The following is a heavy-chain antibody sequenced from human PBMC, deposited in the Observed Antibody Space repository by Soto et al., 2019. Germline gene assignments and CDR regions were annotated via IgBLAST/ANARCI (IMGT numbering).Heavy chain of an antibody. V-gene: IGHV1-69*04. CDR2: IIPILGIA. J-gene: IGHJ4*02. D-gene: IGHD3-10*01. CDR3: ARDGRSGYGSGSSFDY. CDR1: GGTFSSYT. Sequence: ASVKVSCKASGGTFSSYTISWVRQAPGQGLKWMGRIIPILGIANYAQKFQGRVTITADKSTSTAYMELSSLRSEDTAVYYCARDGRSGYGSGSSFDYWGQGTLVTVSS.